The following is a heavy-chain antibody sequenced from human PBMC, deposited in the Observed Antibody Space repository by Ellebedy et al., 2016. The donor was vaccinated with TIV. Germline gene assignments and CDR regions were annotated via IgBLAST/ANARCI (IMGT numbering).Heavy chain of an antibody. J-gene: IGHJ3*01. CDR2: ISQDGRET. CDR1: GFTFSNYW. Sequence: ESLKISCVASGFTFSNYWMTWVRQAPGKGLQWVAHISQDGRETYYVDSVKGRFTISRDNANNSLNLQMISLRVEDTAVYYCARDRYFYQLDALDFWGQGTTLIVSS. CDR3: ARDRYFYQLDALDF. V-gene: IGHV3-7*03. D-gene: IGHD3-9*01.